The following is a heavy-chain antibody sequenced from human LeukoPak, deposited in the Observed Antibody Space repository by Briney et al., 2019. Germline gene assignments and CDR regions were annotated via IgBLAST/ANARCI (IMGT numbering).Heavy chain of an antibody. J-gene: IGHJ5*02. CDR1: GFTFSSYA. Sequence: GGSLRLSCAASGFTFSSYAMSWVRQAPGKGLEWVSAISGSGGSTYYADSVKGRFTISRDNSRNTLYLQMNSLRAEDTAVYYCAKDDSFGVVSGFDPWGQGTLVTVSS. D-gene: IGHD3-3*01. V-gene: IGHV3-23*01. CDR2: ISGSGGST. CDR3: AKDDSFGVVSGFDP.